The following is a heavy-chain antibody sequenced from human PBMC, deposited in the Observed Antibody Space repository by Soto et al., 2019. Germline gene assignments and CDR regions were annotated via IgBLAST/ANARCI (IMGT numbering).Heavy chain of an antibody. J-gene: IGHJ4*02. CDR2: IWYDGSNK. D-gene: IGHD6-19*01. CDR1: GFTFSSYG. V-gene: IGHV3-33*01. CDR3: ALDYKSSGWYASDY. Sequence: GGSLRLSCAASGFTFSSYGMHWVRQAPGKGLEWVAVIWYDGSNKYYADSVKGRFTISRDNSKNTLYLQMNSLRAEDTAVYYCALDYKSSGWYASDYWGQGTLVTVSS.